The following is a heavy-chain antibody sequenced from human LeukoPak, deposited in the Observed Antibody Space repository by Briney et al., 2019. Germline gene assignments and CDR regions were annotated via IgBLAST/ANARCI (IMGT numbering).Heavy chain of an antibody. CDR3: AGNYYDSSGYYDDY. V-gene: IGHV4-4*08. J-gene: IGHJ4*02. Sequence: SETLSLTCTLSGGSISTYYWSWIRQPPGKGLERIGYIYHSGSTNYNPSLKSRVTISVDTSKNQFSLKLSSVTAADTAVYYCAGNYYDSSGYYDDYWGQGTLVTVSS. CDR2: IYHSGST. D-gene: IGHD3-22*01. CDR1: GGSISTYY.